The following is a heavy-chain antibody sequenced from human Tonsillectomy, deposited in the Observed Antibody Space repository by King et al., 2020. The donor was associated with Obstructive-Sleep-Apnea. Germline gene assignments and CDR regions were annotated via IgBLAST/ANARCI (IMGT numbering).Heavy chain of an antibody. J-gene: IGHJ4*02. V-gene: IGHV3-15*01. CDR2: IKSKTDVGTT. Sequence: VQLVESGGGLVKPGGSLRLSCAASGFTFSNAWMSWVRQAPGKGLEWVGRIKSKTDVGTTDYAAPVKGRFTISRDDSKNTLYLQMNSLKTEDTALYYCTTGPGYYDFWSGYYTGDYWGQGTLVTVSS. CDR1: GFTFSNAW. CDR3: TTGPGYYDFWSGYYTGDY. D-gene: IGHD3-3*01.